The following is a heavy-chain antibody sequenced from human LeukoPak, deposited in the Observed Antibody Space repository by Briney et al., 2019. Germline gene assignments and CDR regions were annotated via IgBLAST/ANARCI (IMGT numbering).Heavy chain of an antibody. CDR1: GGSISSSSYY. Sequence: SETLSLTCTVSGGSISSSSYYWGWIRQPPGKGLEWIGSIYHSGSTYYNPSLKSRVTISVDTSKNQFSLKLSSVTAADTAVYYCARDSRVWSGSWKAFDIWGQGTMVTVSS. CDR3: ARDSRVWSGSWKAFDI. CDR2: IYHSGST. J-gene: IGHJ3*02. V-gene: IGHV4-39*07. D-gene: IGHD3-10*01.